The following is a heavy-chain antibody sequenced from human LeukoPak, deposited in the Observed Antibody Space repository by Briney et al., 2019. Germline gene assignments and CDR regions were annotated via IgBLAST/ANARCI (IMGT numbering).Heavy chain of an antibody. CDR2: IYYSGST. J-gene: IGHJ3*02. CDR1: GGSISSSSYY. CDR3: ARSLMTLSAAFDI. V-gene: IGHV4-39*01. Sequence: PSETLSLTCTVSGGSISSSSYYWGWIRQPPGKGLEWIGSIYYSGSTYYNPSLKSRVTISVDTSKNQFSLKLSSVTAADTAVYYCARSLMTLSAAFDIWGQGTMVTVSP. D-gene: IGHD2/OR15-2a*01.